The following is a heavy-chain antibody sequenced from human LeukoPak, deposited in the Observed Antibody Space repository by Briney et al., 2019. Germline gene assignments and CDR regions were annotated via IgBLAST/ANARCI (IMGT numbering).Heavy chain of an antibody. Sequence: GGSLRLSCAASGFTFSSYEMNWVRQAPGKGLEWVSYISSSGSTIYYADSVKGRFTISRDNAKNSLYLQMNSLRAEDTAVYYCARPITFGGGIVSSSYWGQGTLVTVSS. D-gene: IGHD3-16*02. CDR1: GFTFSSYE. J-gene: IGHJ4*02. CDR2: ISSSGSTI. CDR3: ARPITFGGGIVSSSY. V-gene: IGHV3-48*03.